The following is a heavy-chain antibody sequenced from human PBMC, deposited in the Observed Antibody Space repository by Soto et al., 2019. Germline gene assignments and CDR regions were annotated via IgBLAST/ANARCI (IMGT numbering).Heavy chain of an antibody. CDR2: IWYDGSIK. CDR3: ARDRGYSGYDSPRFYYGMDV. Sequence: QVQLVESGGGVVQPGRSLRLSCAASGFTFSSYGMHWVRQAPGKGLEWVAVIWYDGSIKWYADSVKGRFTISRDNSKNTLYLQMNSLRAEDTAVYSCARDRGYSGYDSPRFYYGMDVWGQGTTVTVSS. CDR1: GFTFSSYG. J-gene: IGHJ6*02. V-gene: IGHV3-33*01. D-gene: IGHD5-12*01.